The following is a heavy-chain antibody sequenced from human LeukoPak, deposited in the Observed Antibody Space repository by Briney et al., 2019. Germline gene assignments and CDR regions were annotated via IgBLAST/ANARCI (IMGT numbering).Heavy chain of an antibody. CDR3: VSQSYSGSDNYYFHY. CDR1: GFMFSNYA. Sequence: GGSLRLSCVTSGFMFSNYAMSWVRQAPGKGLEWVSIISGSGERTYYADSVKGRFAVSRDNSKNTLYLQMMCLRAEDTAVYYCVSQSYSGSDNYYFHYWGQGTLVAVSS. D-gene: IGHD1-26*01. CDR2: ISGSGERT. J-gene: IGHJ4*02. V-gene: IGHV3-23*01.